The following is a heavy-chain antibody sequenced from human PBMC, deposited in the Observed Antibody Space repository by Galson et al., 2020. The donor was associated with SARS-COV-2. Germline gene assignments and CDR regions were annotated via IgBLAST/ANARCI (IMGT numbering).Heavy chain of an antibody. Sequence: TGGSLRLSCAASGFTFSSYWMSWVRQAPGKGLEWVANIKQDGSEKYYVDSVKGRFTISRDNAKNSLYLQMNSLRAEDTAVYYCAREGNYYDSSGYYYQTPYFDYWGQGTLVTVSS. D-gene: IGHD3-22*01. CDR3: AREGNYYDSSGYYYQTPYFDY. CDR1: GFTFSSYW. J-gene: IGHJ4*02. V-gene: IGHV3-7*05. CDR2: IKQDGSEK.